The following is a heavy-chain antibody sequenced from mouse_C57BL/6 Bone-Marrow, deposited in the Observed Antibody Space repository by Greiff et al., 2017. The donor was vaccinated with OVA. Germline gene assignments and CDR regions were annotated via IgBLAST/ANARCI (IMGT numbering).Heavy chain of an antibody. J-gene: IGHJ3*01. V-gene: IGHV1-76*01. CDR1: GYTFTDYY. CDR2: IYPGSGNT. Sequence: VQLQESGAELVRPGASVKLSCKASGYTFTDYYINWVKQRPGQGLEWIARIYPGSGNTYYNEKFKGKATLTAEKSSSTAYMQLSSLTSEDSAVYFCARGLWGFAYWGQGTLVTVSA. D-gene: IGHD1-1*02. CDR3: ARGLWGFAY.